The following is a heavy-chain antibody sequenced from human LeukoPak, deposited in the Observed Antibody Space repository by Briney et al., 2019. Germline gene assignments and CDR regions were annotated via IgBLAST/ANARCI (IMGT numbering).Heavy chain of an antibody. J-gene: IGHJ6*02. D-gene: IGHD4-17*01. CDR1: GGSISSYY. Sequence: PSETLSLTCTVSGGSISSYYWSWIRQPPGKGLEWIGYIYYSGSTNYNPSLKSRVTISVDTSKNQFSLKLSPVTAADTAVYYCARQGGGDYVYYYYYGMDVWGQGTTVTVSS. V-gene: IGHV4-59*08. CDR2: IYYSGST. CDR3: ARQGGGDYVYYYYYGMDV.